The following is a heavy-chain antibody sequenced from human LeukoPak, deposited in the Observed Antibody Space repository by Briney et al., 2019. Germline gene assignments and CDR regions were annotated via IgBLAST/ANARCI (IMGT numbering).Heavy chain of an antibody. Sequence: GGSLRPSCAASGFTFSSYSMNWIRQAPGKGLEWVSYISSSSSTIYYADSVKGRFTISRDNAKNSLYLQMNSLRDEDTAVYYCARGGSGYGDYSYFFGLDVWGQGTTVTVSS. CDR1: GFTFSSYS. J-gene: IGHJ6*02. CDR3: ARGGSGYGDYSYFFGLDV. CDR2: ISSSSSTI. V-gene: IGHV3-48*02. D-gene: IGHD3-22*01.